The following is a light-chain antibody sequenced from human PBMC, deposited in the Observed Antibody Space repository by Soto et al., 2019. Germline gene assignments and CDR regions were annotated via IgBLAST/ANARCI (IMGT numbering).Light chain of an antibody. CDR3: QSYDKRLTAYV. CDR1: SSSIGAGYE. J-gene: IGLJ1*01. CDR2: GNG. Sequence: QSVLTQPPSVSGAPGQRVTISCSGTSSSIGAGYEVHWYHQLPGTAPKLVVSGNGKRPSGVPDRLSASKSGTSASLAITGLQAEYEGHYYCQSYDKRLTAYVFGTGTKVTVL. V-gene: IGLV1-40*01.